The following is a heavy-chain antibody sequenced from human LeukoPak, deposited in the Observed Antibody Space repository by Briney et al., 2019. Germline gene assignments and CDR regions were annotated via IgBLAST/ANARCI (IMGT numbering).Heavy chain of an antibody. Sequence: SETLSLTCTVSGGSITSYYWSWIRQTPGKGLEWIGYVYNGGSTKYKSSLKSRVTISVDTSKNQFSLNLRSVTAADTALYYCARGGVVGAILYWGQGTLVTVSS. D-gene: IGHD1-26*01. CDR3: ARGGVVGAILY. CDR2: VYNGGST. J-gene: IGHJ4*02. CDR1: GGSITSYY. V-gene: IGHV4-59*01.